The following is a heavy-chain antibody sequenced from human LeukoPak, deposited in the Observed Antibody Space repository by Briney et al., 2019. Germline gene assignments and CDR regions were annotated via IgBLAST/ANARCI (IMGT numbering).Heavy chain of an antibody. CDR2: IYPGDSDT. CDR3: ARHSYSSGWAAPHYYYYYMDV. D-gene: IGHD6-19*01. Sequence: RGESLKISCKGSGYSFTSYWIAWVRQMPGKGLEWMGIIYPGDSDTRYSPSFQGQVTISADKSISTAYLQWSSLKASDTAMYYCARHSYSSGWAAPHYYYYYMDVWGKGTTVTVSS. CDR1: GYSFTSYW. V-gene: IGHV5-51*01. J-gene: IGHJ6*03.